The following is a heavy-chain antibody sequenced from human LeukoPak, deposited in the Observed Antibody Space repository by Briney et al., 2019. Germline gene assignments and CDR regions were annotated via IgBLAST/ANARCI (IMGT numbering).Heavy chain of an antibody. CDR3: AKRVGIRL. CDR1: GFTFSSYA. D-gene: IGHD1-26*01. Sequence: GGSLRLSCAASGFTFSSYAMSGVRQAPAKGREGVSAISGSGGSTYYADSVKGRLTISRDNSKNTLYLQMNSLRAEDTAVYYCAKRVGIRLWGQGTLVTVSS. J-gene: IGHJ4*02. V-gene: IGHV3-23*01. CDR2: ISGSGGST.